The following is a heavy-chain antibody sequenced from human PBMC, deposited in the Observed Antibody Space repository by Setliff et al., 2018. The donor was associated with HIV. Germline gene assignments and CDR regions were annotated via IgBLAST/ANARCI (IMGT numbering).Heavy chain of an antibody. D-gene: IGHD3-3*01. V-gene: IGHV3-23*01. CDR3: ARDSAAWVTELGILGY. CDR1: GFTFSSYA. Sequence: GSLRLSCAASGFTFSSYAMSWVRQAPGKGLEWVSAISDSGGDTYYPDSVKGRFTISRDNSKNTLYLQMTGLRLDDTAVYYCARDSAAWVTELGILGYWGQGTLVTVSS. CDR2: ISDSGGDT. J-gene: IGHJ4*02.